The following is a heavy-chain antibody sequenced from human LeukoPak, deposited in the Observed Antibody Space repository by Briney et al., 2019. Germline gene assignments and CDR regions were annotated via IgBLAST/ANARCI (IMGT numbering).Heavy chain of an antibody. D-gene: IGHD5-18*01. CDR1: GFTFSSFG. V-gene: IGHV3-48*03. CDR2: ISTSGAST. J-gene: IGHJ4*02. CDR3: ARERGYNYGYSGYYDK. Sequence: GGSLRLSCAASGFTFSSFGMNWVRQAPGKGLEWISYISTSGASTYYADSVKGRFTVSRDNAKNSMFLRMDTLRAEDTAVYYCARERGYNYGYSGYYDKWGQGILVTVSS.